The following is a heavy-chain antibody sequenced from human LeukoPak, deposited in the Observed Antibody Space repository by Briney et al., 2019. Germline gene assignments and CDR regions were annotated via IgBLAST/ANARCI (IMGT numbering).Heavy chain of an antibody. CDR3: AKDENFWSGYFDY. Sequence: PGGSLRLSCGASGFTFSNYAMNWVRQAPGKGMEWVSAISGSGGSTYYADSVKGRFTISRDNSKNTLYLQMNSLRAEDTAVYYCAKDENFWSGYFDYWGQGTLVTVSS. V-gene: IGHV3-23*01. CDR1: GFTFSNYA. D-gene: IGHD3-3*01. CDR2: ISGSGGST. J-gene: IGHJ4*02.